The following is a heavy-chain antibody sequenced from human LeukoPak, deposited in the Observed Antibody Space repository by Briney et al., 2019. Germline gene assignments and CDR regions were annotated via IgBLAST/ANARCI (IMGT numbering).Heavy chain of an antibody. CDR3: ARSDWFDP. Sequence: GGSLRLSCAASGFTFSGYWMHWFRQAPGKGLVWVSRIRGDGSTSSYADSMKGRFTVSRDNAKNTMYLQMSSLRTEDTAVYYCARSDWFDPWGQGTLVTVSS. J-gene: IGHJ5*02. CDR2: IRGDGSTS. V-gene: IGHV3-74*01. CDR1: GFTFSGYW.